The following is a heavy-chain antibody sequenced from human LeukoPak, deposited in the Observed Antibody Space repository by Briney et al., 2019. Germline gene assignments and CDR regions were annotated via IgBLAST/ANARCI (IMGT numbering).Heavy chain of an antibody. CDR3: ARDVVTETTYYFDY. Sequence: SETLSLTCTVSGGSISTSNYYWGWIRQPPGKGLEWIGNIFYSGSTYYSPSLRSRVTISLDTSRNQFSLKLSSVTAEDTAVYYCARDVVTETTYYFDYWGQGTLVTVSS. J-gene: IGHJ4*02. CDR2: IFYSGST. V-gene: IGHV4-39*07. D-gene: IGHD1-20*01. CDR1: GGSISTSNYY.